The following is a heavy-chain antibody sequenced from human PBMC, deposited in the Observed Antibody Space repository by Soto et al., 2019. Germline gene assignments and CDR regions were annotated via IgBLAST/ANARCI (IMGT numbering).Heavy chain of an antibody. J-gene: IGHJ4*02. CDR3: ARDSGSGTYYLYYLDY. CDR2: FSGSGGIT. V-gene: IGHV3-23*01. CDR1: GFTFTTNA. D-gene: IGHD3-10*01. Sequence: GGSLRLSCAASGFTFTTNAMSWVRQAPGKGLEWVSSFSGSGGITYYPDSVKGRFTISRDNSKNTLYLQMNSLRAEDTAVYYCARDSGSGTYYLYYLDYWGQGTLVTVSS.